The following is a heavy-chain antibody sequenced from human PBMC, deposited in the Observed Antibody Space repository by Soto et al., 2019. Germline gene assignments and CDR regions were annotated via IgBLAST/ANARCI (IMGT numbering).Heavy chain of an antibody. J-gene: IGHJ6*02. CDR2: INAGNGNT. V-gene: IGHV1-3*01. D-gene: IGHD3-22*01. CDR3: ARDPNDSSAYYHHYYYGMDV. Sequence: ASVKVSCKASGYTFTSDGIHWVRQAPGQRLEWTGWINAGNGNTKYSEKFQGRVTITRDTSASTAYLELSSLRSDATAVYYCARDPNDSSAYYHHYYYGMDVWGQGTTVTVSS. CDR1: GYTFTSDG.